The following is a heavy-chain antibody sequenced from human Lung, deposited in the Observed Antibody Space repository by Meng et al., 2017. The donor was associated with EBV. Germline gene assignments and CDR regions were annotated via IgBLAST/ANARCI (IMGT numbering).Heavy chain of an antibody. D-gene: IGHD3-9*01. V-gene: IGHV3-74*01. J-gene: IGHJ4*02. CDR2: INSDGTTT. CDR1: GFRFSRYG. CDR3: VRVDMG. Sequence: GGARGGLVQPGGSLSLSCAAIGFRFSRYGRHWVRQGPGKGLVWVSRINSDGTTTTYADSVKGRFTISRDNARNTLYLQMNSLTAEDTGVYYCVRVDMGWGQGTLVTVSS.